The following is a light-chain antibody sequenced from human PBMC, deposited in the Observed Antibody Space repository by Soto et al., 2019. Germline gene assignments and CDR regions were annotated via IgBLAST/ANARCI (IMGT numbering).Light chain of an antibody. CDR2: EAS. Sequence: ESVLTQSPATLSVSPGESATLSCRASQTVRSDYLAWYRQSPGQPPRLLIFEASSRAPGIPDRFSGSGSGTACTPTIRRLEPEDFAVYSCHQYGTSSMFGQGTRVEIK. CDR1: QTVRSDY. J-gene: IGKJ1*01. CDR3: HQYGTSSM. V-gene: IGKV3-20*01.